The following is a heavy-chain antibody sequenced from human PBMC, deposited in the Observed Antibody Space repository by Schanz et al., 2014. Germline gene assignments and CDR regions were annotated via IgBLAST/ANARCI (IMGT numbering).Heavy chain of an antibody. CDR3: ARDQSPYTNSSDVRYFDY. Sequence: QVQLVQSEAEVKKPGSSVKVSCKASGYTFTDYGVIWVRQAPGQGLEWMGWISPYNGNTNYAQKLQGRVTMTADTSTSTAYMDLRSLRSDDTAVYYCARDQSPYTNSSDVRYFDYWGQGSLVTVSS. CDR2: ISPYNGNT. J-gene: IGHJ4*02. CDR1: GYTFTDYG. D-gene: IGHD6-6*01. V-gene: IGHV1-18*01.